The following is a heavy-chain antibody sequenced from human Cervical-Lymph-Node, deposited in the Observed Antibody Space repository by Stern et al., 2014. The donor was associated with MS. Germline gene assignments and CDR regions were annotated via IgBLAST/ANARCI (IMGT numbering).Heavy chain of an antibody. CDR3: ARAIQYYYGMDV. J-gene: IGHJ6*02. Sequence: QVQLVQSGAEVKKPGTSVKVSCKASGYRFTDHYMHWVRQTPGQGLEWMGWINPTSGGTYYAQRFLGRITVTRDTSTTTLYMELRGLRSDDTAVYYCARAIQYYYGMDVWGQGTTVTVSS. D-gene: IGHD3-3*01. V-gene: IGHV1-2*02. CDR2: INPTSGGT. CDR1: GYRFTDHY.